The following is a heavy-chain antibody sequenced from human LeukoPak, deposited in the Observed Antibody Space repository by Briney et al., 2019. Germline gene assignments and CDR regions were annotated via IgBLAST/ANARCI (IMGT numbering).Heavy chain of an antibody. V-gene: IGHV3-7*01. D-gene: IGHD3-22*01. J-gene: IGHJ4*02. CDR1: GFTLSNHA. Sequence: GGSLRLSCAASGFTLSNHAMIWARQAPGKGLEWVANIKQDGSEKYYVDSVKGRLTISRDNAKNSLYLQMNSLRAEDTAVYYCARERRNYYDSSGPIDYWGQGTLVTVSS. CDR3: ARERRNYYDSSGPIDY. CDR2: IKQDGSEK.